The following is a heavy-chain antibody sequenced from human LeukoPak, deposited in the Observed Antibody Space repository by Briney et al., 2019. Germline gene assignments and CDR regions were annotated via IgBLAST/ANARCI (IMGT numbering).Heavy chain of an antibody. J-gene: IGHJ4*02. CDR1: GFTFSSYG. D-gene: IGHD3-10*01. CDR3: AKGHYYYGSGTYYFDY. Sequence: GGSLRLSCAASGFTFSSYGMHWVRRAPGKGLEWVAFIRYDGSNKYYADSVRGRFTISRDNSKNTLYLQMNSLRAEDTAVYYCAKGHYYYGSGTYYFDYWGQGTLVTVSS. V-gene: IGHV3-30*02. CDR2: IRYDGSNK.